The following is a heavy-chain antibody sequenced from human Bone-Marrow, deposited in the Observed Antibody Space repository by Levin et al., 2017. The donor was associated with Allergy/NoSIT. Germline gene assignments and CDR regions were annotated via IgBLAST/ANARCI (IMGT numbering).Heavy chain of an antibody. CDR3: ARTTGPFDC. D-gene: IGHD1-1*01. Sequence: GESLKISCGASGFTFSNYWMSWVRQAPGKGLEWVANIKQDGSERYYADSVKGRFTISRDNAKNSVYLQMNSPRVEDTAVYYCARTTGPFDCWGQGTLVTVSS. CDR1: GFTFSNYW. CDR2: IKQDGSER. V-gene: IGHV3-7*01. J-gene: IGHJ4*02.